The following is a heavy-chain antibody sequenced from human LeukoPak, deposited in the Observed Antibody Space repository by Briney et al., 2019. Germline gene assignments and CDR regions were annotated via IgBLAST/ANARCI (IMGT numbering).Heavy chain of an antibody. Sequence: ASVKVSCKASGYTFTGYYMHWVRQAPGQGLEWMGWINPNSGGTNYAQKFQGWVTMTRDTFISTAYMELSRLRSDDTAVYYCARVLYSGYDLHYWGQGTLVTVSS. CDR3: ARVLYSGYDLHY. CDR1: GYTFTGYY. V-gene: IGHV1-2*04. J-gene: IGHJ4*02. CDR2: INPNSGGT. D-gene: IGHD5-12*01.